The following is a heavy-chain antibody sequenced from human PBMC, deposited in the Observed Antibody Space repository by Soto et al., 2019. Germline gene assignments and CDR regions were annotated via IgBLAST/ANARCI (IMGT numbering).Heavy chain of an antibody. J-gene: IGHJ4*02. Sequence: EVQLLESGGGLVQPGGSLRLSCAASGFTFSSYAMSWVRQAPGKGLEWVSAISGSGGSTYYADSVKGRFTISRDNSKNTLYLQVHSLRADDTAVYYCARDGVMAGLYFDLWGQGTLVTVSS. CDR2: ISGSGGST. CDR3: ARDGVMAGLYFDL. V-gene: IGHV3-23*01. D-gene: IGHD2-21*01. CDR1: GFTFSSYA.